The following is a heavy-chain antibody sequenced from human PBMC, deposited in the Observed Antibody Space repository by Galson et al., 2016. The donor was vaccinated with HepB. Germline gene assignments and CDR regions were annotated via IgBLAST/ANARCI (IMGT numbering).Heavy chain of an antibody. CDR1: GYTFANYG. CDR3: ARDRGGYSDF. D-gene: IGHD4-23*01. Sequence: SCKASGYTFANYGLTWVRQAPGQGLEWMGWINTNTGSPTYAQGFTGRFVFSLDTSVSTTYLQIYSLQAGDTAVYYCARDRGGYSDFWGQGTLVTVSS. CDR2: INTNTGSP. V-gene: IGHV7-4-1*01. J-gene: IGHJ4*02.